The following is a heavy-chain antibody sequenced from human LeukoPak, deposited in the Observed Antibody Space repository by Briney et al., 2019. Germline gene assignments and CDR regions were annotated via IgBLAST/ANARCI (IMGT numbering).Heavy chain of an antibody. CDR2: IVVGSGNT. Sequence: SVKVSCKASGFTFTSSAMQWVRQARGQRLEWIGWIVVGSGNTNYAQKFQESVTITRDMSTSTAYMELSSLRSEDTAVYYCAATSRAVLWFGDDAFDIWGQGTMVTVSS. CDR1: GFTFTSSA. V-gene: IGHV1-58*02. D-gene: IGHD3-10*01. CDR3: AATSRAVLWFGDDAFDI. J-gene: IGHJ3*02.